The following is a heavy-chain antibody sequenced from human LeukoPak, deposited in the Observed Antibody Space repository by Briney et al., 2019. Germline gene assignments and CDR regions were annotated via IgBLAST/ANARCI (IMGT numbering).Heavy chain of an antibody. CDR3: ARQEWNRFDY. CDR1: GYSFTRFW. V-gene: IGHV5-51*01. D-gene: IGHD1-1*01. Sequence: GESLKISCKGSGYSFTRFWIGWVRQMPGKGLEWMGIIYPGDSDTRYSPSFQGQVTISADKSISTAYLQWSSLKASDSAMYYCARQEWNRFDYWGQGTLVTVSS. CDR2: IYPGDSDT. J-gene: IGHJ4*02.